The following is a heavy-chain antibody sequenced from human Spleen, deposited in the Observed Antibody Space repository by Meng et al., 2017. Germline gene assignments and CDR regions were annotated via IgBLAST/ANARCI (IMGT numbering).Heavy chain of an antibody. CDR3: ARDPLVGWELPQTDAFDI. CDR1: GYTFTSYG. D-gene: IGHD1-26*01. V-gene: IGHV1-18*01. CDR2: ISAYNGNT. Sequence: ASVKVSCKASGYTFTSYGISWVRQAPGQGLEWMGWISAYNGNTNYAQKLQGRVTMTTDTSTSTAYMELRSLRSDDTAVYYCARDPLVGWELPQTDAFDIWGQGTMVTVSS. J-gene: IGHJ3*02.